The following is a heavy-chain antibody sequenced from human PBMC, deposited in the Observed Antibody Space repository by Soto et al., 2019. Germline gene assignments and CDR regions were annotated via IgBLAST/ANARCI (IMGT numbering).Heavy chain of an antibody. CDR3: ALNYYGLDV. CDR1: GFRFSDFY. Sequence: GGSLRLSCAASGFRFSDFYMDWVRQAPGKGLEWVGRSRNKNNNFSTQYAASVEGRFTISRHDSQNILFLQMSSLTVEDTAIYYCALNYYGLDVLGQGATVT. CDR2: SRNKNNNFST. V-gene: IGHV3-72*01. J-gene: IGHJ6*02.